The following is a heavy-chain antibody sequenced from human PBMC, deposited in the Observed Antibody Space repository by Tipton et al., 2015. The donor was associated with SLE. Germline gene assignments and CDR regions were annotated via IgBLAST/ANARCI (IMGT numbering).Heavy chain of an antibody. V-gene: IGHV3-43D*03. D-gene: IGHD6-19*01. Sequence: SLRLSCAASGFTFDDYAMHWVRQTPGKGLEWVSIITWDGTTYYTESVKGRFAISRDNSKNSLFLQMNSLRAEDTALYYCVKGGVAAPATTVPGIDPYYFHYWGQGTLVTVSS. CDR2: ITWDGTT. CDR3: VKGGVAAPATTVPGIDPYYFHY. J-gene: IGHJ4*02. CDR1: GFTFDDYA.